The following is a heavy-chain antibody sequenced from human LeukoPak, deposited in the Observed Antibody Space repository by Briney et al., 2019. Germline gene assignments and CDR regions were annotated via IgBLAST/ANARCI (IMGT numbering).Heavy chain of an antibody. CDR2: IYYSGST. CDR3: ARGLLLWFGEFSWFDP. Sequence: SETLSLTCTVSGGSISSSSYYWGWIRQPPGKGLEWIGSIYYSGSTYYNPSLKSRVTISVDTSKNQFSLKLSSVTAADTAAYYCARGLLLWFGEFSWFDPWGQGTLVTVSS. J-gene: IGHJ5*02. CDR1: GGSISSSSYY. V-gene: IGHV4-39*07. D-gene: IGHD3-10*01.